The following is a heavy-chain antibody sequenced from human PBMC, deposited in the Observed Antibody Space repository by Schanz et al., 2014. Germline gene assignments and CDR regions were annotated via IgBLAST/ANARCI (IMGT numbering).Heavy chain of an antibody. J-gene: IGHJ3*01. V-gene: IGHV3-23*04. Sequence: EVRLVESGGGLVQPGGSLRLSCAASGFKFSSYAMTWVRQTPGKGLEWVSVISGNGANTYYAASVKGRFTISRDNSKNTVYLQMDSLRSEDTAVYYCTRDRGALVTHNDALNLWGQGTMVSVSS. CDR3: TRDRGALVTHNDALNL. CDR1: GFKFSSYA. D-gene: IGHD2-8*02. CDR2: ISGNGANT.